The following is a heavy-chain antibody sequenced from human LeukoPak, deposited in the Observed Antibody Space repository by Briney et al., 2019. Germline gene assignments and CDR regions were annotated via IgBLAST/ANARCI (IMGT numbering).Heavy chain of an antibody. CDR3: ARVKTGPGYYGMDV. CDR1: GFTFSSYW. Sequence: GGSLRLSCAASGFTFSSYWMHWVRQAPGKGLVWVSRINSDGSSTSYADSAKGRFTISRDNAKNTLYLQMNSLRAEDTAVYYCARVKTGPGYYGMDVWGKGTTVTVSS. D-gene: IGHD7-27*01. V-gene: IGHV3-74*01. CDR2: INSDGSST. J-gene: IGHJ6*04.